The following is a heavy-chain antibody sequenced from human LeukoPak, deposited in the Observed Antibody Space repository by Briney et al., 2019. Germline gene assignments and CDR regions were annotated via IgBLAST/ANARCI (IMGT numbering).Heavy chain of an antibody. V-gene: IGHV3-48*03. CDR2: ISGSGSTI. J-gene: IGHJ4*02. Sequence: QAGGSLRLSCAVSGFTFSSYDMNWVRQAPGKGLEWVSYISGSGSTIYYADSVKGRLTISRDNAKNSLYLQMSSPRAEDTAVYYCARVASGSYYVLDYWGRGTQVTVSS. CDR3: ARVASGSYYVLDY. CDR1: GFTFSSYD. D-gene: IGHD1-26*01.